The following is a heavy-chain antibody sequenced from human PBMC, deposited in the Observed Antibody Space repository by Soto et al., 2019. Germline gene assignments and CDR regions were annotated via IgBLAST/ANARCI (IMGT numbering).Heavy chain of an antibody. Sequence: QLQLQESGPGLVKPSETLSLTCTVSGGSISSSSYYWGWIRQPPGKGLEWIGSIYYSGSTYYNPSLKSRVTISVDTSKNQFSLKLGSVTAADTAVYYCARHKGSSSRGPFDYWGQGTLVTVSS. CDR2: IYYSGST. CDR1: GGSISSSSYY. CDR3: ARHKGSSSRGPFDY. D-gene: IGHD6-6*01. V-gene: IGHV4-39*01. J-gene: IGHJ4*02.